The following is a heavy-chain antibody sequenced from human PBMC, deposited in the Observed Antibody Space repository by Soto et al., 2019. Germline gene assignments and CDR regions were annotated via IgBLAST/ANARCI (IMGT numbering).Heavy chain of an antibody. Sequence: GGSLRLSCAASGFTFSYYPLHWVRRAPGKALEWVSSISGIRDYIRYADSVKGRFTISRDNAKTSLYLQMNSLTAEDTAVYYCAREGVHNYTEYYFDYWGQGTLVTVSS. J-gene: IGHJ4*02. V-gene: IGHV3-21*06. CDR1: GFTFSYYP. CDR2: ISGIRDYI. D-gene: IGHD3-10*01. CDR3: AREGVHNYTEYYFDY.